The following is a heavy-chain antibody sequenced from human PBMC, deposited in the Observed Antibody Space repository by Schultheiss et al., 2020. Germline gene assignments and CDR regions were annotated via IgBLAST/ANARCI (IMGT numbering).Heavy chain of an antibody. V-gene: IGHV1-18*01. J-gene: IGHJ6*02. CDR2: ISAYNGNT. CDR1: GSTFTSYG. D-gene: IGHD6-13*01. Sequence: ASVKVSCKASGSTFTSYGLSWVRQAPGQGLEWMGWISAYNGNTNYAQKLQGRVTMTTDTSTSTAYMELRSLRSDDTAVYYCARVQYSSSWYPYYYYGMDVWGQGTTVTVSS. CDR3: ARVQYSSSWYPYYYYGMDV.